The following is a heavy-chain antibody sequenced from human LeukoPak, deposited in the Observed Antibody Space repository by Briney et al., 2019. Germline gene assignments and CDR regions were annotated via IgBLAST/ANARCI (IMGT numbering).Heavy chain of an antibody. CDR2: IYYSGST. Sequence: PSETLSLTCTVSGGSISSYYWSWIRQPPGKGLEWSGYIYYSGSTNYNPSLKSRVTISVDTSKNQFSLKLSSVTAADTAVYYCASHPDILTGYYYFDYWGQGTLVTVSS. V-gene: IGHV4-59*01. D-gene: IGHD3-9*01. CDR3: ASHPDILTGYYYFDY. CDR1: GGSISSYY. J-gene: IGHJ4*02.